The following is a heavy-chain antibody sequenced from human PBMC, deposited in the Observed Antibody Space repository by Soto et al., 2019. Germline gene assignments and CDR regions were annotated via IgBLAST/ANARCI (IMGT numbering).Heavy chain of an antibody. CDR3: ARVPYLDLWSGHSGYFGL. CDR2: VYYSGRS. V-gene: IGHV4-39*01. Sequence: SETLSLTCAVSGGFIRSSSFYWGWLRQPPGKGPEWIGSVYYSGRSAYNPSLESRVTISADTSNNQFSLRLTSVTAADTAVYYCARVPYLDLWSGHSGYFGLWGQGILVTVSS. CDR1: GGFIRSSSFY. J-gene: IGHJ4*02. D-gene: IGHD3-3*01.